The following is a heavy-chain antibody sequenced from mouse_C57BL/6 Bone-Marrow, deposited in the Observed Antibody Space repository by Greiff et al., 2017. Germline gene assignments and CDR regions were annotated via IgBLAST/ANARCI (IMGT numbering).Heavy chain of an antibody. CDR1: GFNIKDYY. CDR3: ASRWLPLDY. J-gene: IGHJ2*01. CDR2: IDPADGDT. D-gene: IGHD2-3*01. Sequence: VQLQQSGAELVKPGASVKLSCTASGFNIKDYYMHWVKQRTEQGLEWIGRIDPADGDTKYAPKFQGKATITADTSSNTAYLQLSSLTSEDTAVYYCASRWLPLDYWGQGTTRTVSS. V-gene: IGHV14-2*01.